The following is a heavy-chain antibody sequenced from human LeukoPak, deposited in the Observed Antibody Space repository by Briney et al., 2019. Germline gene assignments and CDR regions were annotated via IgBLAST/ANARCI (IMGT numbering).Heavy chain of an antibody. J-gene: IGHJ4*02. Sequence: PGGSLRLSCAASGFTFSSYAMSWVRQAPGKGLEWVSAISGSGGSTYYADSVKGRFTISRDNSKNTLYLQMNSLRAEDTAVFYCAKGQYDFCSGAIAYWRQGTLVSAPS. D-gene: IGHD3-3*01. CDR2: ISGSGGST. CDR1: GFTFSSYA. V-gene: IGHV3-23*01. CDR3: AKGQYDFCSGAIAY.